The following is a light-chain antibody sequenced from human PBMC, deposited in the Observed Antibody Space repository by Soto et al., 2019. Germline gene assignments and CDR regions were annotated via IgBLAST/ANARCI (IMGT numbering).Light chain of an antibody. CDR2: KAS. CDR3: QQYNSFAWT. V-gene: IGKV1-5*03. J-gene: IGKJ1*01. Sequence: DLQMTQSPSALSASVGDTVTITCRASQGISSYLAWYQQKPGKAPKLLIYKASSLESGVPSRFSGSGSGTEFTLTISSLQPDDFATYYCQQYNSFAWTFGQGTKVDNK. CDR1: QGISSY.